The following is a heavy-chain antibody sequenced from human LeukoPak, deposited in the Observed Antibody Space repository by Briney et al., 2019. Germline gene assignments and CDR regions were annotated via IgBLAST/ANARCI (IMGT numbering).Heavy chain of an antibody. D-gene: IGHD6-19*01. Sequence: GGSLRLSCAASGFTVSSNYMSWVRQAPGKGLEWVSVIYSGGNTYYADSVKGRFTISRDNSKNTLYLQMNSLRAEDTAVYYCARDLDSSGWPDAFDIWGQGTMVTVSS. CDR3: ARDLDSSGWPDAFDI. CDR1: GFTVSSNY. CDR2: IYSGGNT. V-gene: IGHV3-66*01. J-gene: IGHJ3*02.